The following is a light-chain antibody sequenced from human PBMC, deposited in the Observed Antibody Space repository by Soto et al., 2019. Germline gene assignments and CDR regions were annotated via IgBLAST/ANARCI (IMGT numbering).Light chain of an antibody. V-gene: IGKV3-20*01. CDR2: GAS. J-gene: IGKJ5*01. CDR1: QSVSSSY. CDR3: QQYGSSPIT. Sequence: EIVLTQSPGTLSFSPGERATLSGRASQSVSSSYLAWYQQKTGQAPRLLIYGASSRATGIPDRFSGSGSGTDFTLTISRLEPEDVAVYYCQQYGSSPITFGQGTDWRL.